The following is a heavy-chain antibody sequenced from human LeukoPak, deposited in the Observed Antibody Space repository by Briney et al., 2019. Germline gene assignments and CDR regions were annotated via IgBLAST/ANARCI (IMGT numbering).Heavy chain of an antibody. V-gene: IGHV3-30-3*01. Sequence: GGSLRLSCAASGFTFRNYAIHWVRQAPGKGLEWVAVTSSDLNVKLYADSVKGRFTISRDNSRSTLYLQMNSLRPEDTAIYYCAREGYYGSGSPPSLYFDYWGQGTLVTVSS. J-gene: IGHJ4*02. D-gene: IGHD3-10*01. CDR2: TSSDLNVK. CDR1: GFTFRNYA. CDR3: AREGYYGSGSPPSLYFDY.